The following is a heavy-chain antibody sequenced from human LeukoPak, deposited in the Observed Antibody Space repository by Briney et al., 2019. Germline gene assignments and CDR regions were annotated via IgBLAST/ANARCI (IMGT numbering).Heavy chain of an antibody. V-gene: IGHV3-66*01. J-gene: IGHJ4*02. D-gene: IGHD3-22*01. CDR1: GFTVSSNY. CDR3: ASGTYYYDSSGYWSTPFDY. CDR2: IYSGGST. Sequence: GGSLRLSCAASGFTVSSNYMSWVRQAPGKGLEWVSVIYSGGSTYYADSVKGRFTISRDNSKNTLYLQMNSLRAEDTAVYYCASGTYYYDSSGYWSTPFDYWGQGTLVTVSS.